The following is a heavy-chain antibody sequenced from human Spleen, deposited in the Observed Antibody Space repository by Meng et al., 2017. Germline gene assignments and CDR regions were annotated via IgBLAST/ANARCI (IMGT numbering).Heavy chain of an antibody. CDR2: IDTKTGNP. Sequence: QVQLVQSGSELKKPGASVKVSCKASGYIFTKYAINWLRQAPGQGLEWMGWIDTKTGNPTYAQGFRGRLVFSLDTSVSTTYLEISGLKADDTAVYYCTRDGYLDCSRTNCFDYWGQGTLVTVSS. V-gene: IGHV7-4-1*02. CDR3: TRDGYLDCSRTNCFDY. CDR1: GYIFTKYA. J-gene: IGHJ4*02. D-gene: IGHD2-2*01.